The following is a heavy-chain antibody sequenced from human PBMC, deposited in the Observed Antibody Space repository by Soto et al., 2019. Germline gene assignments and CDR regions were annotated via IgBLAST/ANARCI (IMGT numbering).Heavy chain of an antibody. J-gene: IGHJ4*02. Sequence: SETLSLTCSVSGGSISNNNYHWGWIRQPPGKGLEWMGSIYYRGNTYYNPSLRSRITISVDTSRNQFSLALSPVTAADTAVYFCARLRGGCPADFWGQGTLVTVSS. CDR1: GGSISNNNYH. CDR2: IYYRGNT. D-gene: IGHD3-16*01. CDR3: ARLRGGCPADF. V-gene: IGHV4-39*01.